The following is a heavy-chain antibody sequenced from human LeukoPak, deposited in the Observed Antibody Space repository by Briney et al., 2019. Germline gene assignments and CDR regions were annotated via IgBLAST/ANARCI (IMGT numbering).Heavy chain of an antibody. CDR2: IKQDGSEK. D-gene: IGHD2-2*01. Sequence: GGSLRLSCAASGFTFSSYWMSWVRQAPGKGLEWVANIKQDGSEKYYVDSVKGRFTISRDNAKNSLYLQMNSLRAEATAVYYCARVGCSSSSSAKVCYSFDYWGQGTLVTVSS. V-gene: IGHV3-7*01. CDR1: GFTFSSYW. J-gene: IGHJ4*02. CDR3: ARVGCSSSSSAKVCYSFDY.